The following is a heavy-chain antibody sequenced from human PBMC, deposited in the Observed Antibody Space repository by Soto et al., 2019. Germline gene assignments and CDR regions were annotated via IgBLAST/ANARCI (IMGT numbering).Heavy chain of an antibody. D-gene: IGHD6-19*01. V-gene: IGHV1-2*04. CDR1: GYTFTGYY. CDR2: INPNSGGT. CDR3: AREVAVAGTGGMDV. J-gene: IGHJ6*02. Sequence: SVKVSCKASGYTFTGYYMHWVRQAPGQGLEWMGWINPNSGGTNYAQKFQGWVTMTRDTSISTAYMELSRLRSDDTAVYYCAREVAVAGTGGMDVWGQGTTVTVSS.